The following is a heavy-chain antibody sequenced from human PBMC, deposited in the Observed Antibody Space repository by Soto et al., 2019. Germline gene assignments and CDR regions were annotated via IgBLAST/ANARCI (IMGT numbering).Heavy chain of an antibody. CDR1: GGSITSDDYY. CDR3: ASANCGGDCSYRHDRYYFES. V-gene: IGHV4-30-4*01. J-gene: IGHJ4*02. Sequence: QVQLQESGPGLVKPSQSLSLTCTVSGGSITSDDYYWSGIRQPPGRGLEWIGYIFYSGSTHYNPSLKSRFIISLDTSKKQVSLKLSSVTAADTAVYYCASANCGGDCSYRHDRYYFESWGQGTLVTVSS. CDR2: IFYSGST. D-gene: IGHD2-21*02.